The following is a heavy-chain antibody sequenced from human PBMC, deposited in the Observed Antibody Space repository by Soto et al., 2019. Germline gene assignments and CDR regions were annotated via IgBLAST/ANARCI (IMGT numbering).Heavy chain of an antibody. CDR2: ISASGGST. CDR3: AKPYSDYYYYGMDV. V-gene: IGHV3-23*01. D-gene: IGHD4-4*01. Sequence: PGGSLRLSCAASGFTFSRNAMSWVRQAPGKGLEWVSTISASGGSTYYADSVKGRFTISRDNSKNTVYMQMNSLRAEDTAVYYCAKPYSDYYYYGMDVWGQGTTVTVS. J-gene: IGHJ6*02. CDR1: GFTFSRNA.